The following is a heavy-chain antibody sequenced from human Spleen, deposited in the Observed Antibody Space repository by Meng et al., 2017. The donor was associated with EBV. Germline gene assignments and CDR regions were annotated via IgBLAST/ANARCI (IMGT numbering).Heavy chain of an antibody. Sequence: QVQLARSGVEVKKPGASMKVSCKASGYRFTNYAMTWVRQAPGKGLEWMGWINTNTGHPTYAQGFTGRFVFSLDTSVRTTYLQISNLKAEDTAVYYCARDSTENLDYWGQGTLVTVSS. CDR2: INTNTGHP. CDR3: ARDSTENLDY. V-gene: IGHV7-4-1*02. CDR1: GYRFTNYA. J-gene: IGHJ4*02. D-gene: IGHD4-17*01.